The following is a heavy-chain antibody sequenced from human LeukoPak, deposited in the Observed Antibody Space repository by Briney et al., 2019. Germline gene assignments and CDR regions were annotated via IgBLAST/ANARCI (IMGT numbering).Heavy chain of an antibody. CDR3: VLPGSSGWNLDY. CDR1: GFTFSSYA. Sequence: GRSLRLSCAASGFTFSSYAMHWVRQAPGKGLEWVAVISYDGSNKYYADSVKGRFTISRDNSKNTLYLQMNSLRAEDTAVYYCVLPGSSGWNLDYWGQGTLVTVFS. D-gene: IGHD6-19*01. CDR2: ISYDGSNK. V-gene: IGHV3-30*04. J-gene: IGHJ4*02.